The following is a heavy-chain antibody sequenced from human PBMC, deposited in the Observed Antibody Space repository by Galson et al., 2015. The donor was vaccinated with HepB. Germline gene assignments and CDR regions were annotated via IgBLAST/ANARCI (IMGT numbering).Heavy chain of an antibody. CDR2: INPNSGGT. V-gene: IGHV1-2*06. D-gene: IGHD6-13*01. CDR3: ARVRAAAGPPYYYYYYYMDV. J-gene: IGHJ6*03. Sequence: SVKVSCKASGYTFTGYYMHWVRQAPGQGLEWMGRINPNSGGTNYAQKFQGRVTMTRDTSISTAYMELSRLRSDDTAVYYCARVRAAAGPPYYYYYYYMDVWGKGTTVTVSS. CDR1: GYTFTGYY.